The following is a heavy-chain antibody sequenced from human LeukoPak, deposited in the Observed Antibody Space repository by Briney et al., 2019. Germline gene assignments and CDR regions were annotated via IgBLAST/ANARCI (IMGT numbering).Heavy chain of an antibody. CDR2: ISPSSTYT. CDR3: ARGHYDKDV. J-gene: IGHJ6*02. Sequence: GGSLRLSCAASGFSFGDFYMTWIRQAPGKGLEWLSHISPSSTYTNFADSVKGRFTISRDNANNSLYLQMNSLRAEDTAVYYCARGHYDKDVWGQGTTVTVSS. CDR1: GFSFGDFY. V-gene: IGHV3-11*06.